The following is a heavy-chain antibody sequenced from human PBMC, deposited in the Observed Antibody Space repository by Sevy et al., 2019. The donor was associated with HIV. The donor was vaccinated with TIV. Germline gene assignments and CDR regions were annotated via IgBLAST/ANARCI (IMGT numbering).Heavy chain of an antibody. Sequence: GESLKISCAASGFTFSSYAMSWVRQAPGKGLEWVSAISGSGGSTYYADSVKGRFTISRDNSKNTLYLQMNSLRAEDTAVYYCAKEGDSSGYISWGQGTLVTVSS. CDR2: ISGSGGST. V-gene: IGHV3-23*01. J-gene: IGHJ5*02. CDR3: AKEGDSSGYIS. D-gene: IGHD3-22*01. CDR1: GFTFSSYA.